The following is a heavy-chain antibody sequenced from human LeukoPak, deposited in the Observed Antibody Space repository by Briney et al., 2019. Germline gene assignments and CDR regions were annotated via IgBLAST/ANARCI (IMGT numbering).Heavy chain of an antibody. D-gene: IGHD3-16*01. V-gene: IGHV3-11*04. Sequence: PGGSLRLSCAASGFTFSDYYMSWIRQAPGKGLEWVAYISSSGNTRYYADSVKGRFTISRDNAKNSLYLQMNSLRAGDTAVYYCAWGGMAAFDSWGQGTLVTVSS. CDR3: AWGGMAAFDS. J-gene: IGHJ4*02. CDR1: GFTFSDYY. CDR2: ISSSGNTR.